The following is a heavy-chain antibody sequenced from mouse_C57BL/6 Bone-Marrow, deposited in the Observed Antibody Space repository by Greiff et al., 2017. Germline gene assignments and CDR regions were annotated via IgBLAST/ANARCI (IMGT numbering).Heavy chain of an antibody. CDR1: GFSLTSYG. J-gene: IGHJ2*01. CDR3: ARKGLGNY. CDR2: IWSGGST. Sequence: VQRVESGPGLVQPSQSLSITCTVSGFSLTSYGVHWVRPSPGKGLEWLGVIWSGGSTDYNAAFISRLSISKDNSKSQVFFKMNSLQADDTAIYYCARKGLGNYWGQGTTLTVSS. V-gene: IGHV2-2*01. D-gene: IGHD4-1*01.